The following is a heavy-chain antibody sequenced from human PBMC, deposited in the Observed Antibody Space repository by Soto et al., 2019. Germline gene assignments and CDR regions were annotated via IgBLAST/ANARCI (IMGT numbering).Heavy chain of an antibody. CDR1: GGSFSGYY. Sequence: SETLSLTCAVYGGSFSGYYWSWIRQPPGKGLEWIGEINHSGSTNYNPSLKSRVTISVDTSKNQFSLKLSSVTAANTAVYYCARGSYCGGDCYSDGDYYYYYGMDVWGQGTTVTVSS. J-gene: IGHJ6*02. D-gene: IGHD2-21*02. V-gene: IGHV4-34*01. CDR2: INHSGST. CDR3: ARGSYCGGDCYSDGDYYYYYGMDV.